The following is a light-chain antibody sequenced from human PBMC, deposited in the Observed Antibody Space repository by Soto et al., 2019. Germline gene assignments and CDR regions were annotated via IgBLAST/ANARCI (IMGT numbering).Light chain of an antibody. CDR2: SNN. J-gene: IGLJ3*02. CDR1: NSNVGGGYD. CDR3: AAWDDSLNGWV. V-gene: IGLV1-44*01. Sequence: QSVLTQPPSVSGAPGQTVTISCTGSNSNVGGGYDVHWYQQLPGSAPKLLIYSNNQRPSGVPDRFSGSKSGTSASLAISGLQSEDEADYYCAAWDDSLNGWVFGGGTKLTVL.